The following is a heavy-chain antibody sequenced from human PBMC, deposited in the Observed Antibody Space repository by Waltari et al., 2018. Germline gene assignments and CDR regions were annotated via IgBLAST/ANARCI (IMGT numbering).Heavy chain of an antibody. J-gene: IGHJ4*02. CDR3: ARDQEHDY. CDR2: ISYDGSNK. CDR1: GFTFSSYA. Sequence: QVQLVESGGGVVQPGRSLRLSCAASGFTFSSYAMHWVRQAPGKGPEWVAVISYDGSNKYYADSVKGRFTISRDNSKNTLYLQMNSLRAEDTAVYYCARDQEHDYWGQGTLVTVSS. V-gene: IGHV3-30-3*01.